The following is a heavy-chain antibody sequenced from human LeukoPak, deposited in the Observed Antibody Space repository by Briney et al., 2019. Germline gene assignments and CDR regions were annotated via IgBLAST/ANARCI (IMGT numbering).Heavy chain of an antibody. CDR2: IKQDGSQK. J-gene: IGHJ4*02. CDR1: GVTFSGYW. Sequence: GGTLRLSCAASGVTFSGYWISWVRQAPGKGLEWVANIKQDGSQKHYVDSVKGRLTISRDNAKNLLYLQMNSLRVEDTAVYYCAGGPGFLIDCWGQGTLVTVSS. V-gene: IGHV3-7*01. CDR3: AGGPGFLIDC. D-gene: IGHD3-3*01.